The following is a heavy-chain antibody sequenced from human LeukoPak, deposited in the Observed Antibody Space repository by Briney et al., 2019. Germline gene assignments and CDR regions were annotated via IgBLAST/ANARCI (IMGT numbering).Heavy chain of an antibody. J-gene: IGHJ6*02. V-gene: IGHV3-49*04. Sequence: GGSLRLSCAASGFTFSSYAMNWVRQAPGKGLEWVGFIRSKASGATTENAASVKGRFTISRDDSKSIAYLQMNSLKTEDTAVYYCTRAKGHPWDYYYYGMDVWGQGTTVTVSS. CDR3: TRAKGHPWDYYYYGMDV. CDR1: GFTFSSYA. CDR2: IRSKASGATT.